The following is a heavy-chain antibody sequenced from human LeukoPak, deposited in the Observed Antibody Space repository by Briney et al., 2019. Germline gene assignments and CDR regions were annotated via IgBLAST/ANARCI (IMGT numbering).Heavy chain of an antibody. Sequence: ASVKVSCKASGYTFTSYGISWVRQAPGQGLGWRGWSSAYNGNTNYAQTLQGRVTMTTDTSSRTAYMELRSLRSDDTAVYYCARDQENYYDSSGSYYFDYWGQGTLVTVSS. V-gene: IGHV1-18*01. J-gene: IGHJ4*02. CDR3: ARDQENYYDSSGSYYFDY. CDR2: SSAYNGNT. D-gene: IGHD3-22*01. CDR1: GYTFTSYG.